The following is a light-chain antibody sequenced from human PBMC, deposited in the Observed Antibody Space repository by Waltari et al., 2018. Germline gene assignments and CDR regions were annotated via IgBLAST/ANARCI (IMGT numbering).Light chain of an antibody. Sequence: ELVMTQSPATLSVSPGERATLSCRASQSVSSDLAWYQQKPGQAPRLFIYGASIRAAGIPARFSGSGSGTEFTLTVSSLQSEDFAVYYCQQYNKGPDTFGQGTRLEIK. CDR2: GAS. V-gene: IGKV3-15*01. CDR1: QSVSSD. CDR3: QQYNKGPDT. J-gene: IGKJ2*01.